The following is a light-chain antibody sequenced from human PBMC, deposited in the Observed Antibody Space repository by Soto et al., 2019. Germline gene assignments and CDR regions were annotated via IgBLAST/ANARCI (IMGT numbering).Light chain of an antibody. CDR2: GAS. CDR1: QSLSTN. Sequence: EIVMTQSPATLSVSPGERATLSCRASQSLSTNLAWYQQKPGQSPRLLIYGASTRATGVPARFSGSGSGTEFTLTISSLQSADFAVYYCQQYTNWPPWTFGQGTKVVIK. CDR3: QQYTNWPPWT. V-gene: IGKV3-15*01. J-gene: IGKJ1*01.